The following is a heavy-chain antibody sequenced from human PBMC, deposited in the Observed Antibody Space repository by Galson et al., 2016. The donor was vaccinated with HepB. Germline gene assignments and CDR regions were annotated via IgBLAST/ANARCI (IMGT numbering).Heavy chain of an antibody. CDR3: ARAVSWDYGDYAGY. Sequence: SLRLSCAASGFTFSSYSMNWVRQAPGKGLEWVSCISSSSRYIYYGDSVKGRITISRDNAKNSLYLQMNSLRAEDTAVYYCARAVSWDYGDYAGYWGQGTLVTVSS. CDR1: GFTFSSYS. CDR2: ISSSSRYI. J-gene: IGHJ4*02. V-gene: IGHV3-21*01. D-gene: IGHD4-17*01.